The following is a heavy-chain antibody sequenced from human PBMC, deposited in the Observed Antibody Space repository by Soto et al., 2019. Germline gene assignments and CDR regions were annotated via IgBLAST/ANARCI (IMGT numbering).Heavy chain of an antibody. D-gene: IGHD1-26*01. J-gene: IGHJ4*02. V-gene: IGHV1-2*02. CDR2: INPNSGGT. CDR3: ARVRWERLVPHFDY. CDR1: GYTFTGYY. Sequence: QVQLVQSGAEVKKPGASVKVSCKASGYTFTGYYMHWVRQAPGQGLEWMGWINPNSGGTNYAQKFQCRVNMTRDPSISTAYMELSRLRSDDTAVYYCARVRWERLVPHFDYWGQGTLVTVSS.